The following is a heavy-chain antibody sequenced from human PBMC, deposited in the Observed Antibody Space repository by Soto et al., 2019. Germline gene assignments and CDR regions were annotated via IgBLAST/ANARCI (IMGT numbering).Heavy chain of an antibody. J-gene: IGHJ3*02. CDR2: ISSSSSYI. CDR1: GFTFSSYS. V-gene: IGHV3-21*01. D-gene: IGHD5-18*01. Sequence: GGSLRLSCAASGFTFSSYSMNWVRQAPGKGLEWVSSISSSSSYIYYADSVKGRFTISRDNATNSLYLQMNSLRAEDTAVYYCARAGYSYGRFWVPDAFDIWGQGTMVTVSS. CDR3: ARAGYSYGRFWVPDAFDI.